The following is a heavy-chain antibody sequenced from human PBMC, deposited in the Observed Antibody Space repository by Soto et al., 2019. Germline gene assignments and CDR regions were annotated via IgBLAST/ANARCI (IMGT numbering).Heavy chain of an antibody. CDR2: IYSGGST. V-gene: IGHV3-53*01. CDR1: GFTASSNY. J-gene: IGHJ4*02. CDR3: AKVETYYRDSRDYHYIDY. Sequence: GGSLRLSCAASGFTASSNYMSWVRQAPGKGLEWVSVIYSGGSTYYADSVKGRFTISRHNSKNTLYLQMNSLRAEDTAVYYCAKVETYYRDSRDYHYIDYWGQGNLVTVSS. D-gene: IGHD3-22*01.